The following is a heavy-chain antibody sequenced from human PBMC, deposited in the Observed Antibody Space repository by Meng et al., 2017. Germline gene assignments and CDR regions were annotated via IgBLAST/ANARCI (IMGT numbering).Heavy chain of an antibody. CDR2: INPNSGGT. Sequence: ASVKVSCKASGYTFTGYYMHWVRQAPGQGLEWMGWINPNSGGTNYAQKFQGRVTMTRDTSISTAYMELSRLRSDDTAVYYCARDDSSSWYFLDHWGQGTLVTVSS. D-gene: IGHD6-13*01. J-gene: IGHJ4*02. CDR1: GYTFTGYY. CDR3: ARDDSSSWYFLDH. V-gene: IGHV1-2*02.